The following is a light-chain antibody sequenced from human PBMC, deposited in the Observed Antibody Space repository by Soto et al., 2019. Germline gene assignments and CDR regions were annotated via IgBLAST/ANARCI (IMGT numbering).Light chain of an antibody. CDR3: QQRSNWPIT. CDR2: DAS. V-gene: IGKV3-11*01. J-gene: IGKJ5*01. CDR1: QSVSRY. Sequence: IVFTKSPATPSFSPGERAPLSCRASQSVSRYLAWYQQKPGQAPRLLIYDASNRATGIPARFSGSGSGTDFTLTISRLEPEDFAVYYCQQRSNWPITFGQGTRLEIK.